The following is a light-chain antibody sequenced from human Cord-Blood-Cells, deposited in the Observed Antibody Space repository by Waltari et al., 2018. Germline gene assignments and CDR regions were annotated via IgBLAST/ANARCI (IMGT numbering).Light chain of an antibody. CDR1: QSISSY. J-gene: IGKJ4*01. Sequence: DIQMTQSPSSLCASVGDRVTITCRASQSISSYLNWDQQKPGKAPKLLIYAASSLQSGVPSRFSGSGSGTDFTLTISSLQPEDFATYYCQQSYSTPLTFGGGTKVEIK. CDR2: AAS. V-gene: IGKV1-39*01. CDR3: QQSYSTPLT.